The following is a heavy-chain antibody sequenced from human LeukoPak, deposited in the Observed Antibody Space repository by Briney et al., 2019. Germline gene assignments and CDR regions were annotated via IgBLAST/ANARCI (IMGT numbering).Heavy chain of an antibody. CDR3: AREPRGFISGDWPYYFDY. CDR1: GGSISSGDYY. CDR2: IYYSGST. V-gene: IGHV4-30-4*08. Sequence: SQTLSLTCTVSGGSISSGDYYWSWIRQPPGKGLEWIGYIYYSGSTYYNPSLKSRVTISVDTSKNQFSLKLSSVTAADTAMYYCAREPRGFISGDWPYYFDYWGQGTLVTVSS. D-gene: IGHD2-21*02. J-gene: IGHJ4*02.